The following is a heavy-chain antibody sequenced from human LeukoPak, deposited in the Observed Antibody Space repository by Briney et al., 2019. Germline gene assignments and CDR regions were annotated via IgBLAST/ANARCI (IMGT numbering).Heavy chain of an antibody. CDR1: GFTFSSYW. J-gene: IGHJ4*02. CDR2: INSDGSRT. Sequence: PGGSLRLSCAASGFTFSSYWMHWVRQAPGKGLVWVSRINSDGSRTNNADSVKGRFTISRDNAKNMLYLQMNSLRAEDTAAYYCARDKETATTADLGYWGQGTLVTVSS. CDR3: ARDKETATTADLGY. V-gene: IGHV3-74*01. D-gene: IGHD5-24*01.